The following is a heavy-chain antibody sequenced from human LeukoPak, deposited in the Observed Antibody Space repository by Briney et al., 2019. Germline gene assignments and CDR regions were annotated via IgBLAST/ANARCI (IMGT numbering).Heavy chain of an antibody. J-gene: IGHJ5*02. Sequence: PGGSLRLSCAASGFTFSNYGMHWVRQAPGKGLEWVAVIWSDGSNKYYADSMRGGFTISRDNSKNTLYLQMNSLRAEDTAVYYCARVTMVAAASYNWFVPWGQGTLVTVSS. D-gene: IGHD2-15*01. V-gene: IGHV3-33*01. CDR2: IWSDGSNK. CDR1: GFTFSNYG. CDR3: ARVTMVAAASYNWFVP.